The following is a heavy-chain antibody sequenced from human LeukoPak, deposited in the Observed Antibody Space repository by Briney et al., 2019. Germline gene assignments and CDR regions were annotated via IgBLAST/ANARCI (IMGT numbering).Heavy chain of an antibody. CDR1: GFTFSTYG. V-gene: IGHV3-21*01. CDR3: ARQSGTMVTTRFDY. J-gene: IGHJ4*02. CDR2: ISSSSSYI. D-gene: IGHD4-17*01. Sequence: PGGSLRLSCAASGFTFSTYGMHWVRQAPGKGLEWVSSISSSSSYIYYADSVKGRFTISRDNAKNSLYLQMNSLRAEDTAIYYCARQSGTMVTTRFDYWGQGTLVTVSS.